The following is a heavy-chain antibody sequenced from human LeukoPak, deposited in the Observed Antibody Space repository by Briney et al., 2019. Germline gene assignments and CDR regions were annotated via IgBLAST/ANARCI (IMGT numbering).Heavy chain of an antibody. V-gene: IGHV1-69*05. CDR2: IIPIFGTA. D-gene: IGHD3-10*01. Sequence: ASVKVPCKASGGTFSSYAISWVRQAPGQGLEWMGGIIPIFGTANYAQKFQGRVTITTDESTSTAYMELSSLRSEDTAVYYCARADVLLWFGEPHPHYMDVWGKGTTVTVS. CDR3: ARADVLLWFGEPHPHYMDV. J-gene: IGHJ6*03. CDR1: GGTFSSYA.